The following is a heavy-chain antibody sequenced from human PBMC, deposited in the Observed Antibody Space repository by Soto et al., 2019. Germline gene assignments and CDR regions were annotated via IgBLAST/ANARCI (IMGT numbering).Heavy chain of an antibody. D-gene: IGHD4-17*01. Sequence: EVQLVESGGGLVQPGGSLRLSCAASGFTFSSYDMHWVRQATGKGLEWVSAIGTAGDTYYPGSVKGRFTISRENAENSLYLQMNSLRAEDTAVYYCARGRPTVTTAYYFDYWGQGTLVTVSS. V-gene: IGHV3-13*01. CDR3: ARGRPTVTTAYYFDY. CDR1: GFTFSSYD. J-gene: IGHJ4*02. CDR2: IGTAGDT.